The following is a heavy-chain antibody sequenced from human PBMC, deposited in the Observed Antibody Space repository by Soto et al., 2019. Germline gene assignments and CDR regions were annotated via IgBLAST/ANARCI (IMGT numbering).Heavy chain of an antibody. CDR2: IYYSGST. J-gene: IGHJ4*02. D-gene: IGHD3-3*01. CDR3: GRQDEGCDFWSGYPGFFDC. V-gene: IGHV4-39*01. Sequence: SETLSLTCTVSGGSISSSSHYWGWIRQPPGKGLEWIGSIYYSGSTYYNPSLKSRVTTSVDTSKNQFSLRLSSVTAADTAVYYCGRQDEGCDFWSGYPGFFDCWGQGTLVTVSS. CDR1: GGSISSSSHY.